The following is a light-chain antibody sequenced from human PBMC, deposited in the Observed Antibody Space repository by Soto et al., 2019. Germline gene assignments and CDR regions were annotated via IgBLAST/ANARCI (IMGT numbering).Light chain of an antibody. CDR1: SSDVGAYNS. CDR2: KGT. V-gene: IGLV2-23*01. Sequence: QSVLAQPASVSGSPGQSITISCTGTSSDVGAYNSVSWYQQHPHRAPQVIIYKGTQRPSGVSNRFSGSTSGNAASLTISALQADDEADYFRCSSAPECTYVCETGTKVTVL. J-gene: IGLJ1*01. CDR3: CSSAPECTYV.